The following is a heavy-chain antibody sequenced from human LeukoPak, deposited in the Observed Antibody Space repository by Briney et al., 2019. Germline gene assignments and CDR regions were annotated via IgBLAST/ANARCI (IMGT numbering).Heavy chain of an antibody. V-gene: IGHV3-48*03. Sequence: GGSLRLSCAASGFTFSSYEMNWVRQAPGKGLEWVSYISSSGSTIYYADSVKGRFTISRDNAEKSLHLQMNSLRAEDTAVYYCVGFYYYGMDVWGQGTTVTVSS. CDR3: VGFYYYGMDV. CDR1: GFTFSSYE. J-gene: IGHJ6*02. CDR2: ISSSGSTI.